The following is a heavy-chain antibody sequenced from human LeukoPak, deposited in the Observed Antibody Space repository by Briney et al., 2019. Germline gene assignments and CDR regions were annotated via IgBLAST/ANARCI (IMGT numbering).Heavy chain of an antibody. CDR1: GFTFSSYW. CDR3: TTALEAYCGGDCYSIFDY. D-gene: IGHD2-21*02. J-gene: IGHJ4*02. V-gene: IGHV3-15*01. Sequence: GGSLRLSCAASGFTFSSYWMSWVRQAPGKGLEWVGRIKSKTDGGTTDYAAPVKGRFTISRDDSKNTLYLQMNSLKTEDTAVYYCTTALEAYCGGDCYSIFDYWGQGTLVTVSS. CDR2: IKSKTDGGTT.